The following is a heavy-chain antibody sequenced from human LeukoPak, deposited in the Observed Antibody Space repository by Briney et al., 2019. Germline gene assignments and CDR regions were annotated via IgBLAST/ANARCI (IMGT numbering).Heavy chain of an antibody. CDR1: GYTFASYG. CDR2: INPSGGST. D-gene: IGHD3-10*01. V-gene: IGHV1-46*01. Sequence: ASVKVSCKASGYTFASYGISWVRQAPGQGLEWMGIINPSGGSTSYAQKFQGRVTMTRDTSTSTVYMELSSLRSEDTAVYYCARRSGSQFDYWGQGTLVTVSS. CDR3: ARRSGSQFDY. J-gene: IGHJ4*02.